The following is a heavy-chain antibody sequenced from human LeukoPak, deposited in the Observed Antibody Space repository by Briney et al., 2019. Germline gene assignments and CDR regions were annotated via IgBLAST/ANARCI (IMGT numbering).Heavy chain of an antibody. CDR2: IRYDGSNK. Sequence: GGSLRLSCAASGFTFSSYGMHWVRQAPGKGLEWVSFIRYDGSNKYYADSVKGRFTISRDNSKNTLYLQMNSLRAQDTAVYYCAKDLSKGLLYRRGMYYFDYWGQGTLVTVSS. D-gene: IGHD3-3*01. J-gene: IGHJ4*02. CDR3: AKDLSKGLLYRRGMYYFDY. V-gene: IGHV3-30*02. CDR1: GFTFSSYG.